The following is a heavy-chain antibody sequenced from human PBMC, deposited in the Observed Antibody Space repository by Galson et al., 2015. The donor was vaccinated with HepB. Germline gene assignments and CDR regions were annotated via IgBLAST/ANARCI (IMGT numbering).Heavy chain of an antibody. CDR2: IDPSDSYT. Sequence: QSGAEVKKPGESLRISCTGSGYSFTSYWISWVRQMPGKGLEWMGRIDPSDSYTNYSPSFQGHVTISADKSISTAYLQWSSLKASDTAMYYCARHDSDPLSSGGSCFDYWGQGTLVTVSS. J-gene: IGHJ4*02. CDR1: GYSFTSYW. CDR3: ARHDSDPLSSGGSCFDY. V-gene: IGHV5-10-1*01. D-gene: IGHD2-15*01.